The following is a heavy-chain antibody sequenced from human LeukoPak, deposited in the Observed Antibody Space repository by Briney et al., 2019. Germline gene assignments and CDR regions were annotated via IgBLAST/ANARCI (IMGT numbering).Heavy chain of an antibody. CDR3: ARSRSGGSYKRRYYFDY. D-gene: IGHD1-26*01. CDR2: IYYSGST. Sequence: SETLSLTCTVSGGSISSSSYYWGWIRQPPGKGLEWIGSIYYSGSTYYNPSLKSRVTISVDTSKNQFSLKLSSVTAADTAVYYCARSRSGGSYKRRYYFDYWGQGTLATVSS. CDR1: GGSISSSSYY. V-gene: IGHV4-39*01. J-gene: IGHJ4*02.